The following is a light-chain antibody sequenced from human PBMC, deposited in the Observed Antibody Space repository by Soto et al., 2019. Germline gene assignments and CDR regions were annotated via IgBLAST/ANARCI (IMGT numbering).Light chain of an antibody. CDR1: NIGDKS. V-gene: IGLV3-21*02. CDR2: DDS. Sequence: SYELTQPPSVSVAPGQTATITCGGNNIGDKSVHWYQQRSGQAPVVVVYDDSDRPSGIPERFSGSNSGNTATLTISRVEAGDEADYYCQVWDSSSDHWVFGGGTQLTVL. J-gene: IGLJ3*02. CDR3: QVWDSSSDHWV.